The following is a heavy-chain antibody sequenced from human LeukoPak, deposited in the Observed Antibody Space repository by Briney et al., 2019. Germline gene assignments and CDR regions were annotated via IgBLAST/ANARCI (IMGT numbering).Heavy chain of an antibody. CDR3: ATESPRRQYYYDPNWFDP. CDR2: ISAYNGST. V-gene: IGHV1-18*01. Sequence: ASVKVSCKASGYTFTSYGISWVRQAPGQGLEWMGWISAYNGSTNYAQKFQGRVTITRNTSISTAYMELSSLRSDDTAVYYCATESPRRQYYYDPNWFDPWGQGTLVTVSS. CDR1: GYTFTSYG. D-gene: IGHD3-22*01. J-gene: IGHJ5*02.